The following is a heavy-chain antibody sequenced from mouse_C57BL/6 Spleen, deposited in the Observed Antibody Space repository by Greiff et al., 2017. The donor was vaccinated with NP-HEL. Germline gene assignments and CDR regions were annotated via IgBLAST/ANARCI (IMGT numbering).Heavy chain of an antibody. J-gene: IGHJ2*01. D-gene: IGHD2-3*01. CDR2: INPNNGGT. CDR3: ARSRWLGPFDY. Sequence: EVQLQQSGPELVKPGASVKISCKASGYTFTDYYMNWVKQSHGKSLEWIGDINPNNGGTSYNQKFKGKATLTVDKSSSTAYMELRSLTSEDSAVYYCARSRWLGPFDYWGQGTTLTVSS. CDR1: GYTFTDYY. V-gene: IGHV1-26*01.